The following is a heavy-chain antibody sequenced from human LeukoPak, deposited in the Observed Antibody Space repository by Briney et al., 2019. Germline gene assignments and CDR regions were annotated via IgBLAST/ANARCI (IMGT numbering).Heavy chain of an antibody. D-gene: IGHD2-8*02. J-gene: IGHJ4*02. V-gene: IGHV1-18*01. CDR2: ISTYNGNT. CDR1: GYSFVLYG. Sequence: ASVKVSCKASGYSFVLYGISWVRQAPGQGPEWMGWISTYNGNTKYAEKFQGRVTMTTDTPTSTAYMELRSIRSDDTAVYYCARTPTANIVLVKADFFEVWGQGTLVTVSS. CDR3: ARTPTANIVLVKADFFEV.